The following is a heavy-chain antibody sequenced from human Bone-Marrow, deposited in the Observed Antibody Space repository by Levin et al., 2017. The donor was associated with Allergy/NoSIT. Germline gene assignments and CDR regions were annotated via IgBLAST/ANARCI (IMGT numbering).Heavy chain of an antibody. CDR3: ARGRVRWDRAPMDV. V-gene: IGHV3-33*01. CDR1: GFTFSNYG. Sequence: PGGSLRLSCAASGFTFSNYGMHWVRQAPGKGLEWVALIWFDGSDKYYADSVKGRFTISRDNSKNTLYLQMNSLRAEDTAVYYCARGRVRWDRAPMDVWGQGTAVTVSS. CDR2: IWFDGSDK. J-gene: IGHJ6*02. D-gene: IGHD5-18*01.